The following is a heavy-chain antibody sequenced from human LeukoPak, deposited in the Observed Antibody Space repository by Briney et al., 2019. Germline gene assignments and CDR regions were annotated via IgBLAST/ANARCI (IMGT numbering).Heavy chain of an antibody. D-gene: IGHD6-13*01. CDR3: ARRIAVSATFDY. Sequence: HGESLKISCKGSGYSFTSYWIAWVRQMPGKGLEWMGIIYPGDSETRYSPSFQGRVTISADKSISTAYLQWSSLKASDTAMYYCARRIAVSATFDYWGQGTLVTVSS. CDR1: GYSFTSYW. J-gene: IGHJ4*02. V-gene: IGHV5-51*01. CDR2: IYPGDSET.